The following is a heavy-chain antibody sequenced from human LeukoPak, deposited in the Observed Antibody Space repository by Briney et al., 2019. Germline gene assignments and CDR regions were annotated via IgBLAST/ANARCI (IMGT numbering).Heavy chain of an antibody. CDR2: IISSNYI. CDR3: ARGNSGLDY. CDR1: GFTFSTYT. J-gene: IGHJ4*02. V-gene: IGHV3-21*01. Sequence: GGSLRLSCAASGFTFSTYTMNRVRQAPGKGLEWVSSIISSNYIYYADSVKGRFTISRDDAKNSLYLQMNSLRAEDTAVYYCARGNSGLDYWGQGTLVTVSS. D-gene: IGHD1-26*01.